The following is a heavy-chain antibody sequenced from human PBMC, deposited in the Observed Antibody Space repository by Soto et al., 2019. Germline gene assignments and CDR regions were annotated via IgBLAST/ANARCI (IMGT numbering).Heavy chain of an antibody. CDR1: GYTFTSFY. J-gene: IGHJ4*02. CDR2: INPSGGST. CDR3: ARNLAAGDY. Sequence: ASVKVSCKASGYTFTSFYIHWVRQAPGQGLEWMGIINPSGGSTNYAQKYQGRVIVTRDTSTSTVYMELSSLKSEDTAVYYCARNLAAGDYWGQGTLVTVSS. D-gene: IGHD6-13*01. V-gene: IGHV1-46*01.